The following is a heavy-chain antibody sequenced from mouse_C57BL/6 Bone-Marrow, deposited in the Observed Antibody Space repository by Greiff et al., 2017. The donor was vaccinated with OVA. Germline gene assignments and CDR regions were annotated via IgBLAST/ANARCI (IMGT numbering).Heavy chain of an antibody. CDR2: IRSKSNNYAT. J-gene: IGHJ4*01. V-gene: IGHV10-1*01. Sequence: GGGLVQPTGSLKLSCAASGFSFNTYAMNWVRQAPGKGLEWVARIRSKSNNYATYYADSVKDRFTISRDDSESMLYLQMNNLKTEDTAMYYCVSSYYYGSDAMDYWGQGTSVTVSS. CDR1: GFSFNTYA. D-gene: IGHD1-1*01. CDR3: VSSYYYGSDAMDY.